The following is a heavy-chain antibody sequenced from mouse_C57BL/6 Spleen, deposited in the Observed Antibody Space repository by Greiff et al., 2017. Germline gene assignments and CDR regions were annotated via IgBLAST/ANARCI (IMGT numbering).Heavy chain of an antibody. CDR3: AYHYYGSSSLFDD. CDR1: GYAFTNDL. J-gene: IGHJ2*01. CDR2: INPGSGGT. Sequence: QVQLQQSGAELVRPGTSVKVSCKASGYAFTNDLISGFQARPGQGLEWIGVINPGSGGTTSNWKFKGKATLTADKSSSTAYMQLSSLTSEDSAVYFCAYHYYGSSSLFDDWGQGTTLTV. V-gene: IGHV1-54*01. D-gene: IGHD1-1*01.